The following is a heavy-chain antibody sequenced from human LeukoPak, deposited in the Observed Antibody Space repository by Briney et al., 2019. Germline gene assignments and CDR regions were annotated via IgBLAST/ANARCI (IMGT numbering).Heavy chain of an antibody. CDR1: GVSINTCCYY. Sequence: SETLSLTCDVSGVSINTCCYYWTWIRQPPGKGLEWIGYKYYSGSTRYNSSLRSRLTISLGTSKNQFSLRLTSVTAADTAVYYCARGRSYGFDFDSWGPGTLVIVSS. CDR2: KYYSGST. J-gene: IGHJ4*02. V-gene: IGHV4-61*01. D-gene: IGHD5-18*01. CDR3: ARGRSYGFDFDS.